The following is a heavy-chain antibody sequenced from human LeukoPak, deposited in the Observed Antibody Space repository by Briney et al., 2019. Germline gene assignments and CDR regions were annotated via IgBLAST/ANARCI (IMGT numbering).Heavy chain of an antibody. CDR2: IHYSGST. J-gene: IGHJ4*02. CDR3: ARGFRGDNFDY. D-gene: IGHD7-27*01. Sequence: SETLSLTCTVSGGSISSYYWSWIRQPPGKGLERIGYIHYSGSTNYNPSLKSRVTISVDTSKNQFSLKLSSVTAADTAVYFCARGFRGDNFDYWGQGTLVTVSS. CDR1: GGSISSYY. V-gene: IGHV4-59*08.